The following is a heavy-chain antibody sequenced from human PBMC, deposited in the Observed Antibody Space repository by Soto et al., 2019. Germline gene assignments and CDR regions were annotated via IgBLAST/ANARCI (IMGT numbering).Heavy chain of an antibody. CDR2: ISSSGSYI. CDR1: GFIFSTHT. V-gene: IGHV3-21*01. D-gene: IGHD2-15*01. CDR3: ARGQYCSGSCWSYY. J-gene: IGHJ4*02. Sequence: EVQLVESGGGLVKPGGSLRLSCAASGFIFSTHTMNWVRQAPGKGLEWVSSISSSGSYIYYADSVKGRFTISRDNAKNSLYRQMNSLRAEVTAVYYCARGQYCSGSCWSYYWGQGTLVTVSS.